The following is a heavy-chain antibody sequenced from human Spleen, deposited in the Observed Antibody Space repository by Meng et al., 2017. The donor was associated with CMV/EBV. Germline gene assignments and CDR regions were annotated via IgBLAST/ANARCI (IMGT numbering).Heavy chain of an antibody. CDR2: INSDGSST. CDR1: GFTFSSYW. CDR3: AKDRPPFTVVASMDV. Sequence: GESLKISCAASGFTFSSYWMHWVRQAPGKGLVWVSRINSDGSSTSYADSVKGRFTISRDNAKNTLYLQMNSLRAEDTAVYYCAKDRPPFTVVASMDVWGQGTTVTVSS. J-gene: IGHJ6*02. V-gene: IGHV3-74*01. D-gene: IGHD4-23*01.